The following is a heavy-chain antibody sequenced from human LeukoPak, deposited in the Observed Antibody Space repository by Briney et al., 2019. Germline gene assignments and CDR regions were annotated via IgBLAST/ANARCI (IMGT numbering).Heavy chain of an antibody. CDR1: GGSISSGDYY. CDR2: IYYSGTT. D-gene: IGHD3-22*01. V-gene: IGHV4-30-4*01. CDR3: ARKRYDDPYFFDY. J-gene: IGHJ4*02. Sequence: SETLSLTCTVSGGSISSGDYYWSWIRQPPGKGLEWVGYIYYSGTTYYNPSLKSRVTISVDTSKNQFSLKLNSVTAADTAVYYCARKRYDDPYFFDYWGQGTLVTVSS.